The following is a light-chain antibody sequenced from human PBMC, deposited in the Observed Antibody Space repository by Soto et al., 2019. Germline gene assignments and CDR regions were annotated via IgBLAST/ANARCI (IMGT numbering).Light chain of an antibody. V-gene: IGLV2-23*02. J-gene: IGLJ2*01. CDR1: TSDVGTYKF. Sequence: QSALTQPASVSGSPGQSITISCTGTTSDVGTYKFVSWYQQHPGIAPKLMIYEVSERPSGVSNRFSGSKSGNTASLTISGLQAEDEADYYCCSPAGSHVIFGGGTKVTVL. CDR2: EVS. CDR3: CSPAGSHVI.